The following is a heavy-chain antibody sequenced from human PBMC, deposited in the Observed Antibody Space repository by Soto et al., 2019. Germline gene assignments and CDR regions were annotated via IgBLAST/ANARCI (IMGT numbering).Heavy chain of an antibody. CDR3: ARSVFP. CDR2: SNGDGSFT. Sequence: SLRLPCSASAFTFKHHWLHWVRQVPGKGPVWVSRSNGDGSFTSYADAVKGGFTISRDNAKNTLSLQMNSLRAADTAVYYYARSVFPWGQGTLVTVSS. J-gene: IGHJ5*02. V-gene: IGHV3-74*01. CDR1: AFTFKHHW.